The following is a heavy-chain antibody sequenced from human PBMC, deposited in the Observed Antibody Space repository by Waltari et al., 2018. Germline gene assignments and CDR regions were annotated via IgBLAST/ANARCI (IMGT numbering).Heavy chain of an antibody. Sequence: EWVSAISGSGGSTYYADSVKGRFTISRDNSKNTLYLQMNSLRAEDTAVYYCAKGNYVWGSHRFDYWGQGTLVTVSS. CDR2: ISGSGGST. J-gene: IGHJ4*02. D-gene: IGHD3-16*01. V-gene: IGHV3-23*01. CDR3: AKGNYVWGSHRFDY.